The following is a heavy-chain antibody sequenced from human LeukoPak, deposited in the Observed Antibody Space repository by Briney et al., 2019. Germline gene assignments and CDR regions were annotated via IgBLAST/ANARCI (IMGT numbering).Heavy chain of an antibody. CDR1: GFTFSSYA. Sequence: GGSLRLSCAASGFTFSSYAMSWVRQAPGKGLEWVSAISGSGGSTYYADSVKGRFTISRDNSKNTLYRQMNSLRAEDTAVYYCAKDIAAAGKSPTRFQGYWGQGTLVTVSS. V-gene: IGHV3-23*01. J-gene: IGHJ4*02. CDR2: ISGSGGST. CDR3: AKDIAAAGKSPTRFQGY. D-gene: IGHD6-13*01.